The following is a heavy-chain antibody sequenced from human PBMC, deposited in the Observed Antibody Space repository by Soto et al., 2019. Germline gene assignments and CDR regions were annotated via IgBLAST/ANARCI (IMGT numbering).Heavy chain of an antibody. D-gene: IGHD5-12*01. V-gene: IGHV3-74*03. CDR2: INHDGTKT. CDR3: VREPWGFSGSWYDY. Sequence: EEELVESGGGLVKPGGSLRLSCAASKFSFNNYGMHWVRQVPGKGPVWVSRINHDGTKTEYADSVKGRFTISRDNTKNSLYLQMNSLRVDDTAISYCVREPWGFSGSWYDYWGQGTLGTVSS. CDR1: KFSFNNYG. J-gene: IGHJ4*02.